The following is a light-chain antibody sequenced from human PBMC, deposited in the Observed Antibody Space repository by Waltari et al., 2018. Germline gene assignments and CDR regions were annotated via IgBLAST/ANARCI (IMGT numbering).Light chain of an antibody. V-gene: IGLV1-47*01. CDR2: RTS. Sequence: QSILTQPPSTSETPGHRLTISCSGNNSNFKINYVSWYQHPPETTPKPLIYRTSWRPSGVSDRFSASKSGTSASLAISGLRSEDEGDYYCAAWDDSLSGPIFGGGTRLTVL. CDR3: AAWDDSLSGPI. CDR1: NSNFKINY. J-gene: IGLJ2*01.